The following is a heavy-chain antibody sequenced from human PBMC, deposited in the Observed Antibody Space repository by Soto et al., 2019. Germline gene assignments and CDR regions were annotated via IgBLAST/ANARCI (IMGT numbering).Heavy chain of an antibody. V-gene: IGHV5-10-1*01. Sequence: SGESLKISCKGSGYSFTSYWTSWVRQMPGKGLEWMGRIDPSDSYTNYSPSFQGHVTISADKSISTAYLQWSSLKASDTAMYYCASPKDGYCSGGSCYYYYGMDVWGQGTTVTVSS. CDR2: IDPSDSYT. CDR1: GYSFTSYW. CDR3: ASPKDGYCSGGSCYYYYGMDV. J-gene: IGHJ6*02. D-gene: IGHD2-15*01.